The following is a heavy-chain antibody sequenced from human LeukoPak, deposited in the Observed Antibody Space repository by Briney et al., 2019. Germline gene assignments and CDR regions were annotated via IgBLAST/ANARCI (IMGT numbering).Heavy chain of an antibody. CDR2: ISSSGDST. CDR3: AKSFGGVVAQYYFDF. J-gene: IGHJ4*02. D-gene: IGHD3-16*01. Sequence: GGSLRLSCAAYGFTFSSYVMSWVRPAQGKGLEWVSSISSSGDSTHYADSVKGRFTISRDNSKNTLDLQMNSLRAEDTAVCYCAKSFGGVVAQYYFDFWGQRTLVAVSS. V-gene: IGHV3-23*01. CDR1: GFTFSSYV.